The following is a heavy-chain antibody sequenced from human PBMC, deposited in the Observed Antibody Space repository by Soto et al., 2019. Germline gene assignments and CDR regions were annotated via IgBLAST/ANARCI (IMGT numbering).Heavy chain of an antibody. D-gene: IGHD5-18*01. Sequence: AFETSRLTFSSYGMHWVLEGPGKGLEWVAVISYDGTKKYYADSMKGRFTISRDDSKNTLYLQMNSLRPEDTAVYYCAKDLGAGYSYLEYWGQGTLVTVS. CDR2: ISYDGTKK. J-gene: IGHJ4*02. CDR3: AKDLGAGYSYLEY. V-gene: IGHV3-30*18. CDR1: RLTFSSYG.